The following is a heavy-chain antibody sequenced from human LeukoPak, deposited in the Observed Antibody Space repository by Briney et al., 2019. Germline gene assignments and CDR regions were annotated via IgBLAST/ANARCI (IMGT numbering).Heavy chain of an antibody. CDR1: GGSISSGGYY. V-gene: IGHV4-31*03. Sequence: PSKTLSLTCTVSGGSISSGGYYWSWIRQHPGKGLEWIGYIYYSGSTYYNPSLKSRVTISVDTSKNQFSLKLSSVTAADAAVYYCARGMRYCVGDCYLPWFDPWGQGTLVTVSS. J-gene: IGHJ5*02. CDR2: IYYSGST. CDR3: ARGMRYCVGDCYLPWFDP. D-gene: IGHD2-21*02.